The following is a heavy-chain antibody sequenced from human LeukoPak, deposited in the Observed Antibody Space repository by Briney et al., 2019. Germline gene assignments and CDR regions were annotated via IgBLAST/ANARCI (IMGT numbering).Heavy chain of an antibody. D-gene: IGHD3-3*01. CDR1: GGSISSGGYY. CDR2: IYHSGST. V-gene: IGHV4-30-2*01. CDR3: ARVPIILRYFDY. Sequence: SETLSLTCTVSGGSISSGGYYWSWIRQPPGKGLEWIGYIYHSGSTYYNPSLKSRVTISVDRSKNQFSLKLSSVTAADTAVYYCARVPIILRYFDYWGQGTLVTVSS. J-gene: IGHJ4*02.